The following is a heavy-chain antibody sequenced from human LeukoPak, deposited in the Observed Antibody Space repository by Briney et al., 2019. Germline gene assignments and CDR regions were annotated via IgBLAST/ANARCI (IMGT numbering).Heavy chain of an antibody. V-gene: IGHV3-30*03. D-gene: IGHD2-2*01. Sequence: GGSLRLSCAASGFTFSSYGMHWVRQAPGKGLEWVAVISYDGSNKYYADSVKGRFTISRDNSKNTLYLQMNSLRAEDTAVYYCATALHCSSTSCHRFDYWGQGTLVTVSS. CDR1: GFTFSSYG. CDR3: ATALHCSSTSCHRFDY. CDR2: ISYDGSNK. J-gene: IGHJ4*02.